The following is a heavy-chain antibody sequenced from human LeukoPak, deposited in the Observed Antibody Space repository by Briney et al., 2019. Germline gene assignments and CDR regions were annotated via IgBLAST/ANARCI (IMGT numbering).Heavy chain of an antibody. CDR2: IYYSGYT. CDR3: ARRQWLVCIDY. Sequence: SETLSLTCTVSGGSISSYYWSWIRQPPGKGLEWIGYIYYSGYTNYNPSLKSRVTISVDTSKNQFSLKLSSVTAADTAVYYCARRQWLVCIDYWGQGTLVTVSS. V-gene: IGHV4-59*12. D-gene: IGHD6-19*01. J-gene: IGHJ4*02. CDR1: GGSISSYY.